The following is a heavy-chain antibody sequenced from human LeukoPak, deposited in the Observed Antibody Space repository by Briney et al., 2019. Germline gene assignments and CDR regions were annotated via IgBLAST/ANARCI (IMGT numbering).Heavy chain of an antibody. CDR1: GYTFTDYY. Sequence: ASVKISCEVSGYTFTDYYMHWVQQAPGKGLEWMGLVDPEDGETIYAEKFQGRVTITADTSTDTAYMELSSLRSEDTAVYYCATVPAQSHDYWGQGTLVTVSS. D-gene: IGHD2-2*01. V-gene: IGHV1-69-2*01. CDR2: VDPEDGET. J-gene: IGHJ4*02. CDR3: ATVPAQSHDY.